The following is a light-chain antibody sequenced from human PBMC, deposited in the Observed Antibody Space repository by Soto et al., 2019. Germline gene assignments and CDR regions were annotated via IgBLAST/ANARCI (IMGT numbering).Light chain of an antibody. Sequence: EIVLTQSPGTLSLSPGERVTLSCRASQSVSASYLGWYQQKSGQAPRLLIYGASNRATGIPDRFSGSGSGTDFTLTISRLEPEDFAVYYCQQYGSSGTFGQGTKVEIK. CDR1: QSVSASY. CDR2: GAS. V-gene: IGKV3-20*01. J-gene: IGKJ1*01. CDR3: QQYGSSGT.